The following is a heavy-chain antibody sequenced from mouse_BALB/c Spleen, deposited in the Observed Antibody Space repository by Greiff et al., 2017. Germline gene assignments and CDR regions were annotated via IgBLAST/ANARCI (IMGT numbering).Heavy chain of an antibody. D-gene: IGHD2-1*01. CDR3: AKGSLIYYGNFFAY. CDR1: GFSLTSYG. CDR2: IWGDGST. Sequence: VKLVESGPGLVAPSQSLSITCTVSGFSLTSYGVSWVRQPPGKGLEWLGVIWGDGSTNYHSALISRLSISKDNSKSQVFLKLNSLQTDDTATYYCAKGSLIYYGNFFAYWGQGTLVTVSA. J-gene: IGHJ3*01. V-gene: IGHV2-3*01.